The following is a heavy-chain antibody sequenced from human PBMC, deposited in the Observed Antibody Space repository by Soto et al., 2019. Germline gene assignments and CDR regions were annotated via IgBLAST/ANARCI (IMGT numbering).Heavy chain of an antibody. J-gene: IGHJ4*02. CDR1: GGTFRIYG. CDR2: IIPTFGTP. CDR3: ARAAVNGYYWCFDS. Sequence: SVKVSCKVSGGTFRIYGISWVRQAPGQGLEWMGGIIPTFGTPSYAQNFQGRVTITADESTSTAYMDLSSLRSEDTALYYCARAAVNGYYWCFDSWGQGTLVTVSS. V-gene: IGHV1-69*13. D-gene: IGHD3-9*01.